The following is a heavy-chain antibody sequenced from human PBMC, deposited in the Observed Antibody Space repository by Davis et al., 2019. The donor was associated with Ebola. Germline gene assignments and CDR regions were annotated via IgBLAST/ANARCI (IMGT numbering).Heavy chain of an antibody. D-gene: IGHD2-21*01. J-gene: IGHJ6*04. V-gene: IGHV3-15*01. CDR3: TTDDIVVVIALKTVDV. Sequence: GESLKISCAASGFTFSSYSMSWVRQAPGKGLEWVGRIKSKTDGGTTDYAAPVKGRFTISRDDSKNTLYLQMNSLKTEDTAVYYCTTDDIVVVIALKTVDVWGKGTTVTVSS. CDR2: IKSKTDGGTT. CDR1: GFTFSSYS.